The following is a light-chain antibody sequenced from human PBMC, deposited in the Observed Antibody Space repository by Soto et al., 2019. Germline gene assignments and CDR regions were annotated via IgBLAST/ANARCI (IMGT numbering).Light chain of an antibody. CDR1: QSVSSY. V-gene: IGKV3-11*01. CDR2: DAS. J-gene: IGKJ2*01. CDR3: QQRSNWPPV. Sequence: EIVLTQSPATLSLSPGERATLSCRASQSVSSYLAWYQQKPGQAPRLLIYDASNRATGIPGRFSGSWSGTDFTLTISSLEPEDFAVYYCQQRSNWPPVFGQGTKLEIK.